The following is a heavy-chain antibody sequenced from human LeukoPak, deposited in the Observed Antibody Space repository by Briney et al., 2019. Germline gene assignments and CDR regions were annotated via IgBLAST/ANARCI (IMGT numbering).Heavy chain of an antibody. D-gene: IGHD4-11*01. CDR1: GFTFSSYA. V-gene: IGHV3-23*01. Sequence: GGSLRLSCAASGFTFSSYAMSWVRQAPGKGLEWVSAISGSGSSTYYADSVRGRFTISTDNSRSTVFLQMNSLRADDTALYYCARSVPDYTRFDYWGQGALVTVSS. CDR3: ARSVPDYTRFDY. J-gene: IGHJ4*02. CDR2: ISGSGSST.